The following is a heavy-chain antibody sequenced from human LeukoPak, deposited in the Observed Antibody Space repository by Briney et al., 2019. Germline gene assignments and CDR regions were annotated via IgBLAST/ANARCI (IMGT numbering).Heavy chain of an antibody. J-gene: IGHJ3*02. CDR2: IYYSGST. V-gene: IGHV4-31*03. Sequence: KASQTLSLTCTVSGGSISSAGYYWGWLRQYPGKGREWIGYIYYSGSTEYNPSLRSRVTISPDTSKNQFSLKLTSVTAADTAVYHCALVYCSSIRCFIGAFDIWGQGTMVTVSS. D-gene: IGHD2-2*01. CDR3: ALVYCSSIRCFIGAFDI. CDR1: GGSISSAGYY.